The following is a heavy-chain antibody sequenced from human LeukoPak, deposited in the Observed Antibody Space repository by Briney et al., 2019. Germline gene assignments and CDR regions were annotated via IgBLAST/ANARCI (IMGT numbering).Heavy chain of an antibody. D-gene: IGHD1-26*01. Sequence: ASVKVSCTVSGYTLTELSMHWVRQAPGKGLEWMGGFDPEDGETIYAQKFQGRVTMTEDTSTDAAYMELSSLRSEDTAVYYCATGGSGSYFCWGQGTLVTVSS. J-gene: IGHJ4*02. V-gene: IGHV1-24*01. CDR2: FDPEDGET. CDR1: GYTLTELS. CDR3: ATGGSGSYFC.